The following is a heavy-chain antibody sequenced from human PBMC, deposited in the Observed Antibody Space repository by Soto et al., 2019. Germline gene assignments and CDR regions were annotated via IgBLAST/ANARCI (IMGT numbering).Heavy chain of an antibody. CDR3: ARDAQYSSRWHPIDY. D-gene: IGHD6-19*01. CDR2: IHTYNGNT. V-gene: IGHV1-18*01. CDR1: GYTFTDYG. Sequence: QVQLVQPGAEVKKPGASVKVYCKASGYTFTDYGISWVRQAPGQGLEWMGWIHTYNGNTNYAQKVQGRVTMTTDSSTSTAYMELRSLRSDDTAVYYCARDAQYSSRWHPIDYWGQGTLVTVSS. J-gene: IGHJ4*02.